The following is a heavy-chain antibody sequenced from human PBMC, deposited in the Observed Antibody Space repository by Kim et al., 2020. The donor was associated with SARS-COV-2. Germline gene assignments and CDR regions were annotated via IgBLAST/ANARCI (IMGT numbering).Heavy chain of an antibody. CDR1: GGSISSYY. CDR2: IYYSGST. Sequence: SETLSLTCTVSGGSISSYYWSWIRQPPGKGLEWIGYIYYSGSTNYNPSLKSRVTISVDTSKNQFSLKLSSVTAADTAVYYCARVLDSSSWYYYYGMDVWGQGTTVTVAS. V-gene: IGHV4-59*01. D-gene: IGHD6-13*01. CDR3: ARVLDSSSWYYYYGMDV. J-gene: IGHJ6*02.